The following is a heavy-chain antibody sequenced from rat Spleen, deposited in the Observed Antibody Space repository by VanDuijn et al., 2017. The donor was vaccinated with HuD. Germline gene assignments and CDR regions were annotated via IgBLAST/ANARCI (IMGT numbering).Heavy chain of an antibody. Sequence: EVQLVVSGGGLVQPGRSLKLSCEASGFTFNNYWMTWIRQAPGKGLEWVASITNTGGSTHYPDSVKGRFTISRDIAKSTLYLQMDTLRSEDSATYYCTTDSGYKYWFAFWGQGTLVTVSS. D-gene: IGHD4-3*01. V-gene: IGHV5-31*01. CDR3: TTDSGYKYWFAF. CDR2: ITNTGGST. CDR1: GFTFNNYW. J-gene: IGHJ3*01.